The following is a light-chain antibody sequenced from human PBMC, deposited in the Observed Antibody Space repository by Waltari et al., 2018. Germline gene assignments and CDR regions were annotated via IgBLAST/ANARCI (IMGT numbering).Light chain of an antibody. Sequence: DIVMTQSPLSLPVTLGEPASITCRSSQSLLHSNGYNYLEWYLPKPGQSPQLLIYLGSNRASVVPVRFSGSGSGTDFTLKISRVEAEDVWVYYCMQALQSPTFGQGTKLEIK. CDR1: QSLLHSNGYNY. CDR3: MQALQSPT. V-gene: IGKV2-28*01. CDR2: LGS. J-gene: IGKJ2*01.